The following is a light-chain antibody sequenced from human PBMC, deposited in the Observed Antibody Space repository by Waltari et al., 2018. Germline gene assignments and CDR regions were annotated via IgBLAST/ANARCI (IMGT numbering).Light chain of an antibody. V-gene: IGLV3-27*01. CDR2: KDS. CDR1: ILAKRY. Sequence: SYELTQPSSVSVSPGQTARITCSGDILAKRYARWFQQKPGQAPVVVIYKDSERPSGIPGLFSGSNSGTTVTLTISGAQVEDEADYYCYSAADNNRQVFGGGTKLTVL. CDR3: YSAADNNRQV. J-gene: IGLJ3*02.